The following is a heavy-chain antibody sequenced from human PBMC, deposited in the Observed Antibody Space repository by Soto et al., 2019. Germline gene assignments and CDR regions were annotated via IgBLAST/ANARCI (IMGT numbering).Heavy chain of an antibody. CDR1: GFSLRSYA. D-gene: IGHD4-17*01. J-gene: IGHJ3*02. CDR3: AKDPNGDYVGAFDI. V-gene: IGHV3-23*01. CDR2: ITDSGGKT. Sequence: EVQLLESGGGLVQPGGSLRLSCAASGFSLRSYAMSWVRQAPGKGPEWVAGITDSGGKTYYADSVKGRFTISRDNSKNTLYLQMTSLRAEDTAVYFCAKDPNGDYVGAFDIWGQGTMVTLSS.